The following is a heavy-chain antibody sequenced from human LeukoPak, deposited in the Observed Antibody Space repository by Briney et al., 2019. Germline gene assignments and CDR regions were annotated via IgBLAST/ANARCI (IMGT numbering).Heavy chain of an antibody. CDR2: MNPNSGNT. Sequence: AASVKVSCKASGYTFTSYDINWVRQATGQGLEWMGWMNPNSGNTGYAQKFQGRVTMTRNTSISTAYMELSSLRSEDTAVYYYARLGHYYGSGTEFDPWGQGTLVTVSS. D-gene: IGHD3-10*01. CDR1: GYTFTSYD. V-gene: IGHV1-8*01. CDR3: ARLGHYYGSGTEFDP. J-gene: IGHJ5*02.